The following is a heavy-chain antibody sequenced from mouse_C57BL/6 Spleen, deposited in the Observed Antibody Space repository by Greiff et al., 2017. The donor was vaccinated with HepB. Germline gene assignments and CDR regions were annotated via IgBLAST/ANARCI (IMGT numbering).Heavy chain of an antibody. D-gene: IGHD1-1*01. CDR1: GFTFSSYT. V-gene: IGHV5-9*01. CDR2: ISGGGGNT. CDR3: ASLDYYYGSSGAMDY. J-gene: IGHJ4*01. Sequence: DVKLVESGGGLVKPGGSLKLSCAASGFTFSSYTMSWVRQTPEKRLEWVATISGGGGNTYYPDSVKGRFTISRDNAKNTLYLQMSSLRSEDTALYYCASLDYYYGSSGAMDYWGQGTSVTVSS.